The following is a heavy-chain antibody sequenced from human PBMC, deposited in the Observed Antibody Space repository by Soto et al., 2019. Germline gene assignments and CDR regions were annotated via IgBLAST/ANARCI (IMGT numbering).Heavy chain of an antibody. Sequence: ASVKVSCKASGYTFTSYAMHWVRQAPGQRLEWMGWINAGNGNTKYSQKFQGRVTITRDTSASTAYMELSSLRSEDTAVYYCARAVRGYCSSTSCEGGDWFDPWGQGTLVTVSS. J-gene: IGHJ5*02. CDR3: ARAVRGYCSSTSCEGGDWFDP. D-gene: IGHD2-2*01. V-gene: IGHV1-3*01. CDR2: INAGNGNT. CDR1: GYTFTSYA.